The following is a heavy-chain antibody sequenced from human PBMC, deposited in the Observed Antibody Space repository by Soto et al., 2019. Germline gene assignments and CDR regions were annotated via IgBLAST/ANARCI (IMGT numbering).Heavy chain of an antibody. CDR1: GGSISSYY. J-gene: IGHJ5*02. CDR3: ARDLKYCSSTSCYHNWFDP. CDR2: IYTSGST. D-gene: IGHD2-2*01. Sequence: PSETLSLTCTVSGGSISSYYWSWIRQPAGKGLEWIGRIYTSGSTNYNPSLKSRVTMSVDTSKNQFSLKLSSVTAADTAVYYCARDLKYCSSTSCYHNWFDPWGQGTLVTVSS. V-gene: IGHV4-4*07.